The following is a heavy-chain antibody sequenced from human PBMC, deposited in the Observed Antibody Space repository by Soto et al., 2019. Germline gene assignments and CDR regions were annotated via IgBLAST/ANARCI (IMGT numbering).Heavy chain of an antibody. CDR1: GFTFSSYG. Sequence: GGSLRLSCVASGFTFSSYGMHWVRQAPGKGLEWVTVISYEGSNKYYADSVKGRFAISRDNSKNTLYLQMNSLRTEDTAVYYCAKDRIGYYYGSGSPNPFFDYWDQGTLVTVS. V-gene: IGHV3-30*18. D-gene: IGHD3-10*01. CDR2: ISYEGSNK. J-gene: IGHJ4*02. CDR3: AKDRIGYYYGSGSPNPFFDY.